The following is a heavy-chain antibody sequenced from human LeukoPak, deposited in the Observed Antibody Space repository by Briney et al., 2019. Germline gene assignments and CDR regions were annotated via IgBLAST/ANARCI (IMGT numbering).Heavy chain of an antibody. CDR1: GFTFSSYG. D-gene: IGHD5-12*01. CDR3: AKVLASGYDSRWAFDI. V-gene: IGHV3-30*02. CDR2: IRYDGSNK. Sequence: GGSLRLSCAASGFTFSSYGMHWVRQAPGKGLEWAAFIRYDGSNKYYADSVKGRFTISRDNSKNTLYLQMNSLRAEDTAVYYCAKVLASGYDSRWAFDIWGQGTMVTVSS. J-gene: IGHJ3*02.